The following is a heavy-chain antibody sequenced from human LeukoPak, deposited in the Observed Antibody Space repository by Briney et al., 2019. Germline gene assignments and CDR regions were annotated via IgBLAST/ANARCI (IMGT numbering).Heavy chain of an antibody. Sequence: VASVKVSCKASGYTFTSYDINWVRQATGQGLEWVGWMNPNSGNTGYAQKFQGRVTMTRNTSISTAYMELSSLRSEDTAVYYCARGRGSYQRNWFDPWGQGTLVTVSS. CDR3: ARGRGSYQRNWFDP. CDR2: MNPNSGNT. CDR1: GYTFTSYD. V-gene: IGHV1-8*01. D-gene: IGHD1-26*01. J-gene: IGHJ5*02.